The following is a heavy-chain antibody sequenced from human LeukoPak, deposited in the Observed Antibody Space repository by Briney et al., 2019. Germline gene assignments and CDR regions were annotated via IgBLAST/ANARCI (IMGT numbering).Heavy chain of an antibody. V-gene: IGHV3-11*01. CDR2: ISSSGSTI. Sequence: GGSLRLSCAASGFTFSDYYMSWIRQAPGKGLEWVSYISSSGSTIYYADSVKGRFTISRDNAKNSLYLQMNSLRAEDTAVYYCATYYDILTGGGRAFDCWGQGTLVTVSS. CDR1: GFTFSDYY. D-gene: IGHD3-9*01. J-gene: IGHJ4*02. CDR3: ATYYDILTGGGRAFDC.